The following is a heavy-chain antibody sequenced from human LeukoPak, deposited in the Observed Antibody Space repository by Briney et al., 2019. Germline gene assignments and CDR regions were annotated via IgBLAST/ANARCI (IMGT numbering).Heavy chain of an antibody. V-gene: IGHV3-33*01. CDR3: ARDQDSSSSWYYYYGMDV. Sequence: PGRSLRLSCAASGFTFSSCGMHWVRQAPGKGLEWVAVIWYDGSNKYYADSVKGRFTISRDNSKNTLYLQMNSLRAEDTAVYYCARDQDSSSSWYYYYGMDVWGQGTTVTVSS. CDR2: IWYDGSNK. D-gene: IGHD6-13*01. J-gene: IGHJ6*02. CDR1: GFTFSSCG.